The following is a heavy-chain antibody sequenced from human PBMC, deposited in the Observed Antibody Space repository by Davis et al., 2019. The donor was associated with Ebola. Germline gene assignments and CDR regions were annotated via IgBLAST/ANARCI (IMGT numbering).Heavy chain of an antibody. D-gene: IGHD3-3*01. J-gene: IGHJ6*04. Sequence: SETLSLTCTVSGGSISSYYWSWIRQPPGKGLEWIGYIYYSGSTNYNPSLQGRVIISIDTANKQISLKLSSVTAADTAVYYCARGRLLEWPPTFYGLDVWGKGTTVTVSS. V-gene: IGHV4-59*01. CDR1: GGSISSYY. CDR2: IYYSGST. CDR3: ARGRLLEWPPTFYGLDV.